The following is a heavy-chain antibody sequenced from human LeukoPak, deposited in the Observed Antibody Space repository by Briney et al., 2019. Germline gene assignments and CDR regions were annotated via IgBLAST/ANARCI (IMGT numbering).Heavy chain of an antibody. D-gene: IGHD3-22*01. Sequence: PGGSLRLSCAASGFTFSSYGMHWVRQAPGKGLEWVAVISYDGSNKYYADSVKGRFTISRDNSKNTLYLQMNSLRAEDTAVYYCAKGPQGYYYDSSGYYPLFDYWGQGTLVTVSS. V-gene: IGHV3-30*18. CDR1: GFTFSSYG. J-gene: IGHJ4*02. CDR3: AKGPQGYYYDSSGYYPLFDY. CDR2: ISYDGSNK.